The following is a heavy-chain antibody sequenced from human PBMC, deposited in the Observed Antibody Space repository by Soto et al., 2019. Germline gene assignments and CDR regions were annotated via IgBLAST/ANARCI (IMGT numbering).Heavy chain of an antibody. V-gene: IGHV4-31*03. Sequence: QVQLQESGSGLVKPSQTLSLTCTVSGGSISSGGYYWSWIRQHPGKGLEWIGYIYYSGSTYYNPSLKRRVTIXVXTXXNQFSLKLSSVTAADTAVYYCARSGYSYGPNPLLYWGQGTLVTVSS. J-gene: IGHJ4*02. CDR1: GGSISSGGYY. CDR2: IYYSGST. D-gene: IGHD5-18*01. CDR3: ARSGYSYGPNPLLY.